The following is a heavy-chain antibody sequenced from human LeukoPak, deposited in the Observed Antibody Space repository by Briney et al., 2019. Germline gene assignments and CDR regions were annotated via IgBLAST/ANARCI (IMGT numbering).Heavy chain of an antibody. J-gene: IGHJ4*02. D-gene: IGHD2-2*01. V-gene: IGHV3-21*01. CDR3: ARVQGYCSSTSCSIDY. CDR2: ISSSSSYI. CDR1: GFTFDDYA. Sequence: PGGSLRLSCAASGFTFDDYAMHWVRQAPGKGLEWVSSISSSSSYIYYADSVKGRFTISRDNAKNSLYLQMNSLRAEDTAVYYCARVQGYCSSTSCSIDYWGQGTLVTVSS.